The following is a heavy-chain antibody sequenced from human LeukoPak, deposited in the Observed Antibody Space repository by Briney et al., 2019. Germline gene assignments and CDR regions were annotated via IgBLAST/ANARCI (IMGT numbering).Heavy chain of an antibody. CDR2: IYSGGST. D-gene: IGHD2-15*01. Sequence: GGSLRLSCAASGFTVSSNYMSWVRQAPGKGLEWVSVIYSGGSTYYADSVKGRFTISRDNSKNTLYLQMNSLRAEDTAVYYCAKAVDGCSGGSCYPEYFQHWGQGTLFTVSS. CDR3: AKAVDGCSGGSCYPEYFQH. V-gene: IGHV3-53*01. J-gene: IGHJ1*01. CDR1: GFTVSSNY.